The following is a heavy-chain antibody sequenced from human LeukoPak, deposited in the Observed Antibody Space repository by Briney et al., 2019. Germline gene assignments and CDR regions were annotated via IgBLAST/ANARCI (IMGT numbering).Heavy chain of an antibody. D-gene: IGHD3-10*01. CDR1: GGSISSYY. CDR3: ASLRGYYYYYYMDV. Sequence: SETLSLTCTVSGGSISSYYWSWIRQPPGKGLEWIGYIYYSGSTNYNPSLKSRVTISVDTSKNQFSLKLSSVTAADTAVYYCASLRGYYYYYYMDVWGKGTMVTVSS. J-gene: IGHJ6*03. CDR2: IYYSGST. V-gene: IGHV4-59*01.